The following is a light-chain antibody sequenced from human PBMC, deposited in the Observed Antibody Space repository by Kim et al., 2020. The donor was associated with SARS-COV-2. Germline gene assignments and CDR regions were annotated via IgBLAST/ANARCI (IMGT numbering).Light chain of an antibody. CDR3: QVWVSRTVV. CDR2: KDK. CDR1: NIENKN. J-gene: IGLJ2*01. Sequence: SVALGQTATLPCGGNNIENKNVHWYHQRPGQAPVLVMYKDKKRPSGIPERLSGSNSGDTATLTISRVEAGDEGDYYCQVWVSRTVVFGGGTKLAVL. V-gene: IGLV3-9*01.